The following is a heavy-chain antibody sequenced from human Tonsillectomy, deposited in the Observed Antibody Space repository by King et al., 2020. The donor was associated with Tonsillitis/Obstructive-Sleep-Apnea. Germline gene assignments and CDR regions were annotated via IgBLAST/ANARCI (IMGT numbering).Heavy chain of an antibody. CDR3: AGRRRVITRSSYWYFDL. J-gene: IGHJ2*01. CDR1: GYSFTSYW. Sequence: QLVQSGAEVKKPGESLKISCKGSGYSFTSYWIGWVRQMPGKGLEWMGIIYPGDSDTRYSPSFQGQVTISADKSISTAYLQWSSLKASDTAMYYCAGRRRVITRSSYWYFDLWGRGTLVTVSS. D-gene: IGHD3-22*01. CDR2: IYPGDSDT. V-gene: IGHV5-51*03.